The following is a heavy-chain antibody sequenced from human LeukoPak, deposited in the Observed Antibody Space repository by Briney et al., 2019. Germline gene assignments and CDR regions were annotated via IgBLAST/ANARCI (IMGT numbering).Heavy chain of an antibody. CDR2: INHSGST. J-gene: IGHJ4*02. D-gene: IGHD5-18*01. CDR1: GGSFSGYY. Sequence: SETLSLTCACYGGSFSGYYWSWIRQPPGNGLEWIWEINHSGSTNYNPSLKSRVTISVDTSKNQFSLTLSSVTAADTAVYYCASPRRYSYGYFDYWGQGTLVTVSS. CDR3: ASPRRYSYGYFDY. V-gene: IGHV4-34*01.